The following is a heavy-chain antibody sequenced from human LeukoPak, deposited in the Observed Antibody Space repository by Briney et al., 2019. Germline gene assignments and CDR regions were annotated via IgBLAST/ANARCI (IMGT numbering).Heavy chain of an antibody. CDR3: ARARDFLWFDP. CDR1: GGSISSGGYY. D-gene: IGHD2/OR15-2a*01. CDR2: IYYSGST. J-gene: IGHJ5*02. Sequence: SETLSLTCTVSGGSISSGGYYWSWLRQHPGKGLEWIGYIYYSGSTYYNPSLKSRVTISVDTSKNQFSLKLSSVTAADTAVYYCARARDFLWFDPWGQGTLVTVSS. V-gene: IGHV4-31*03.